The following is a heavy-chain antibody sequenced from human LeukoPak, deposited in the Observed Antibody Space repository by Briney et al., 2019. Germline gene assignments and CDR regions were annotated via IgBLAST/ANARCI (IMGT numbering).Heavy chain of an antibody. D-gene: IGHD4-11*01. V-gene: IGHV4-34*01. CDR2: INHSGST. CDR1: GGSFSGYY. J-gene: IGHJ6*02. CDR3: ARGLGSNYRIGYYYYGMDV. Sequence: PSETLSLTCAVYGGSFSGYYWSWIRQPPGKGLEWIGEINHSGSTNYNPSLKSRVTISVDTSKNQFSLKLSSVTAADTAVYYCARGLGSNYRIGYYYYGMDVWGQGTKVTVSS.